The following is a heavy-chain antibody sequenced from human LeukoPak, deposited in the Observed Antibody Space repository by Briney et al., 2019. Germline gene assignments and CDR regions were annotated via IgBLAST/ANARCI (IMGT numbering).Heavy chain of an antibody. Sequence: ASVKVSCKAFGYTFIVYHMHWVRQAPGQGLEWMGWINPNSGDTNFAQKFQGRVTMTRDTSISTVYMELSRLTSDDTAVYYCARADWSMLEYWGQGTLVTVSS. CDR3: ARADWSMLEY. D-gene: IGHD1-1*01. V-gene: IGHV1-2*02. J-gene: IGHJ4*02. CDR1: GYTFIVYH. CDR2: INPNSGDT.